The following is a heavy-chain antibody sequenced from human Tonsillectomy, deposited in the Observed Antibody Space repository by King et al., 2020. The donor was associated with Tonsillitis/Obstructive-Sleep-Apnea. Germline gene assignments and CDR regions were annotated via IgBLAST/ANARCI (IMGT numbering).Heavy chain of an antibody. D-gene: IGHD3-22*01. J-gene: IGHJ6*02. V-gene: IGHV4-34*01. CDR1: GGSFSGYY. CDR3: ARGGATATSGYYYVRRTTYYYYCGMDV. Sequence: VQLQQWGAGLLKPSETLSLTCAVYGGSFSGYYWSWVRQPPGKGLEWMGEINHGGSTNYNPSLKSRGTITVDTSKNQFSLKLSSVTAADTAVYYCARGGATATSGYYYVRRTTYYYYCGMDVWGPGTTVTVSS. CDR2: INHGGST.